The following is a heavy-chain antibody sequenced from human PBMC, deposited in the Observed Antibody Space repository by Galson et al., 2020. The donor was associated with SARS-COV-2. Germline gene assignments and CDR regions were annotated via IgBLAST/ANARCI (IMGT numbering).Heavy chain of an antibody. D-gene: IGHD3-9*01. CDR3: ARHVGVRYFDWLPPYYYYMDV. CDR1: GGSISSSSYY. CDR2: IYYSGST. Sequence: SETLSLTCTVSGGSISSSSYYWGWIRQPPGKGLEWIGSIYYSGSTYYNPSLKSRVTISVDTSKNQFSLKLSSVTAADTAVYYCARHVGVRYFDWLPPYYYYMDVWGKGTTVTVSS. V-gene: IGHV4-39*01. J-gene: IGHJ6*03.